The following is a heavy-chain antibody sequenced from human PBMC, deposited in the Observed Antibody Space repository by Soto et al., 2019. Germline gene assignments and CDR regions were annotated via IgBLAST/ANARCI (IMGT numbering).Heavy chain of an antibody. V-gene: IGHV1-69*13. CDR1: GGTFSSYA. D-gene: IGHD6-19*01. J-gene: IGHJ6*02. Sequence: GASVKVSCKASGGTFSSYAISWVRQAPGQGLEWMGGIIPIFGTANYAQKFQGRVTITADESTSTAYMELSSLRSEDTAVYYCARSGIAVAGNGFDYYGMDVWGQGTMVTVSS. CDR3: ARSGIAVAGNGFDYYGMDV. CDR2: IIPIFGTA.